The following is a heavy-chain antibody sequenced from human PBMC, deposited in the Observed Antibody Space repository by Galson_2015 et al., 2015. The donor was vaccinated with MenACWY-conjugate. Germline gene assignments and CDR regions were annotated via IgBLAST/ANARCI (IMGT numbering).Heavy chain of an antibody. D-gene: IGHD5-12*01. Sequence: SVKVSCKASGYTYTYYAIHWVRQAPGQGLEWMGWINAGNGNTRYSEKFQGRVTITSDTSASTAYMELSSLTSEDTTVYFCARGPYSGNSYGHFDSWGQGTLVTVSS. CDR3: ARGPYSGNSYGHFDS. V-gene: IGHV1-3*01. CDR2: INAGNGNT. CDR1: GYTYTYYA. J-gene: IGHJ4*02.